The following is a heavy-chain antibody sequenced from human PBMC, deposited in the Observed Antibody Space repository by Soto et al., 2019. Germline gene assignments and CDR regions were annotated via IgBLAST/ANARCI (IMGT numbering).Heavy chain of an antibody. CDR2: IIPIFGTA. J-gene: IGHJ6*02. CDR3: ARDPYSSPIYYYYGMDV. Sequence: SVKVSCKASGGTFSSYAISWVRQAPGQGLEWMGGIIPIFGTANCAQKFQGRVTITADESTSTAYMELSSLRSEDTAVYYCARDPYSSPIYYYYGMDVWGQGTTVTVSS. CDR1: GGTFSSYA. D-gene: IGHD6-13*01. V-gene: IGHV1-69*13.